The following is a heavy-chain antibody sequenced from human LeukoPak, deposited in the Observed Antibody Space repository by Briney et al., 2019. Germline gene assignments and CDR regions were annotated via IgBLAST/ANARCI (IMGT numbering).Heavy chain of an antibody. D-gene: IGHD2-2*01. CDR3: AGGRRYCSSTSCSYWFDP. V-gene: IGHV4-34*01. Sequence: SETLSLTCTVSGGSISSYYWSWIRQPPGKGLEWIGEINHSGSTNYNPSLKSRVTISVDTSKNQFSLKLSSVTAADTAVYYCAGGRRYCSSTSCSYWFDPWGQGTLVTVSS. CDR1: GGSISSYY. J-gene: IGHJ5*02. CDR2: INHSGST.